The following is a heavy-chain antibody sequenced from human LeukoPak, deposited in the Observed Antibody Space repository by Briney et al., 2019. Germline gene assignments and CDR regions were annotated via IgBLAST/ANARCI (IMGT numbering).Heavy chain of an antibody. Sequence: SETLSLTCTVSGYSISPGYYWGWIRQPPGKGLEWIASMYHSGGTYYNPSLKSRVTLSVDTSKNQFSLKQSSVTAADTAVYYCAHSNYDYVWGSYRPFEYWGQGTLVTVSS. CDR1: GYSISPGYY. J-gene: IGHJ4*02. CDR2: MYHSGGT. CDR3: AHSNYDYVWGSYRPFEY. D-gene: IGHD3-16*02. V-gene: IGHV4-38-2*02.